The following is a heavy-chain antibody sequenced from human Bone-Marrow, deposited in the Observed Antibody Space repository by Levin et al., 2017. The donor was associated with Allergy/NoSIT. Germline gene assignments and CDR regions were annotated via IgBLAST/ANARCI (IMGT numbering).Heavy chain of an antibody. J-gene: IGHJ4*02. V-gene: IGHV4-34*01. D-gene: IGHD1-26*01. CDR1: NGSLSGNY. CDR3: ARFAIVGTSLLGY. Sequence: GSLRLSCGVFNGSLSGNYWTWIRQAPGKGLQWIGEITHSGRTNYNPSLKSRLTISVHTSKTHFSLKLTSVTAADTAVYFCARFAIVGTSLLGYWGQGSLVTVSS. CDR2: ITHSGRT.